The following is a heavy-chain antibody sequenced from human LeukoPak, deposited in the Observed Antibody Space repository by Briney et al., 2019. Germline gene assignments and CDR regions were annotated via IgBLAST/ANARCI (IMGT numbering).Heavy chain of an antibody. Sequence: LETLSLTCAVSGGSISDSNWWSWVRQPPGKGLESIGEIYHSGSTNYNPSLRSRVTISVDKSKNQFSLRLTSVTAADTAVYYCASQKSGGYSTQTFDPWGQGTLGAVSS. V-gene: IGHV4-4*02. CDR2: IYHSGST. CDR1: GGSISDSNW. CDR3: ASQKSGGYSTQTFDP. J-gene: IGHJ5*02. D-gene: IGHD6-13*01.